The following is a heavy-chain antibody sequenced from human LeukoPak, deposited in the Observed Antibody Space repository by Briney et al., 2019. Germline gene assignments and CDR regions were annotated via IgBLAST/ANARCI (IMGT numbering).Heavy chain of an antibody. CDR3: AREAEAAAGDY. V-gene: IGHV4-38-2*02. CDR2: IYHSGST. D-gene: IGHD6-13*01. J-gene: IGHJ4*02. Sequence: PSETLSLTCTVSGYSIGSGYYWGWIRQPPGKGLEWIGSIYHSGSTYYNPSLKSRVTISVDTSKNQFSLKLSSVTAADTAVYYCAREAEAAAGDYWGQGTLVTVSS. CDR1: GYSIGSGYY.